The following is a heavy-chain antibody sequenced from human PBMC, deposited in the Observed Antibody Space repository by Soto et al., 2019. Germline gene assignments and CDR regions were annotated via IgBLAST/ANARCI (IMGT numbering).Heavy chain of an antibody. CDR2: IIPIFGTA. Sequence: QVQLVQSGAEVKKPGSSVKVSCKASGGTFSSYAISWVRQAPGQGLEWMGGIIPIFGTANYAQKFQGRVTITADESTSTAYMELSSLRSEDTAVYYCASRWDYYFWSGYSTDYYYYGMDVWGQGTTVTVSS. CDR1: GGTFSSYA. CDR3: ASRWDYYFWSGYSTDYYYYGMDV. V-gene: IGHV1-69*01. J-gene: IGHJ6*02. D-gene: IGHD3-3*01.